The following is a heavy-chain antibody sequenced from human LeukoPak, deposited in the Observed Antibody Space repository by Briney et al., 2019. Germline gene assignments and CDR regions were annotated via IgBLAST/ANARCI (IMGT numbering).Heavy chain of an antibody. CDR3: ASLFRDDVFDI. V-gene: IGHV5-10-1*01. CDR2: VDPSDSYT. J-gene: IGHJ3*02. CDR1: GYSFTSYW. D-gene: IGHD3-10*01. Sequence: GESLRISCKGSGYSFTSYWISWVRQMPGKGLEWMGRVDPSDSYTKYSPSFQGHVPIPTHKYIRTAYFQCRSLKASDTTMYYCASLFRDDVFDIWGQGTMVTVSS.